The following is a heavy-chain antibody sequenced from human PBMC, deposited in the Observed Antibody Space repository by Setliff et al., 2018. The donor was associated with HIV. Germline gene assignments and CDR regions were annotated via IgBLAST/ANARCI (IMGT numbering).Heavy chain of an antibody. V-gene: IGHV4-34*01. J-gene: IGHJ6*02. CDR3: AKGRRGYDSRLFYYHHGMDV. D-gene: IGHD5-12*01. Sequence: LSLTCVMDGGSLRDYYWSWIRQSPGKGLEWIGESNQSGSGNYNPSLKSRVTISVDTSRNEFLLNMGSVTAADTAVYYCAKGRRGYDSRLFYYHHGMDVWGQGTTLTVSS. CDR2: SNQSGSG. CDR1: GGSLRDYY.